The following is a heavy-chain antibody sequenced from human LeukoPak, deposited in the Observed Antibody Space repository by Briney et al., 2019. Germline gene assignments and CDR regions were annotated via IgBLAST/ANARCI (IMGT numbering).Heavy chain of an antibody. J-gene: IGHJ4*02. D-gene: IGHD2-21*02. CDR3: SRDDQYCSWN. CDR2: IRHDGSDK. V-gene: IGHV3-7*05. Sequence: GGSLRLSCAASGFRFSTYWMSWVRQAPGKGLEWVANIRHDGSDKYYVDSVKGRFTISRDNAKNSLYLQMNSLRAEDTAVYYCSRDDQYCSWNWGQGTLVTVSS. CDR1: GFRFSTYW.